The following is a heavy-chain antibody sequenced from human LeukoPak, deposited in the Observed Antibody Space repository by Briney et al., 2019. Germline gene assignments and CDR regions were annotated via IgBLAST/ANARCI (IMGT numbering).Heavy chain of an antibody. CDR3: ARGIAGYCSSTSCYRGVTD. Sequence: GGSLRLSCAASGFTFSSYAMHWVRQAPGKGLEWVAVISYDGNNKYYADSVKGRFTISRDNSKNTLYLQMNSLRAEDTAVYYCARGIAGYCSSTSCYRGVTDWGQGTLITVSS. CDR2: ISYDGNNK. V-gene: IGHV3-30*04. CDR1: GFTFSSYA. J-gene: IGHJ4*02. D-gene: IGHD2-2*02.